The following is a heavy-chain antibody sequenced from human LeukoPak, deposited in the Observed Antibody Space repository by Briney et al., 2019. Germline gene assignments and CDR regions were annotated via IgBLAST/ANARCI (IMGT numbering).Heavy chain of an antibody. V-gene: IGHV1-2*02. CDR3: ARERGGWYDT. J-gene: IGHJ5*02. CDR2: IHPNSGYT. Sequence: ASVKVSCKASGYTFIAYFIQWVRQAPGQGLEWMGWIHPNSGYTNYAQQFQGRLTLTTDPSISTAYMELSDLRSDDTAVYYCARERGGWYDTWGQGALVTDSS. D-gene: IGHD3-16*01. CDR1: GYTFIAYF.